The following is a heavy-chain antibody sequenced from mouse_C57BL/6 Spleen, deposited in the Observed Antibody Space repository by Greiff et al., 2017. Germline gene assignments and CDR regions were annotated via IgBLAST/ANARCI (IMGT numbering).Heavy chain of an antibody. CDR3: ARDYNGSIPWLAY. V-gene: IGHV1-78*01. CDR2: IYPRAGST. Sequence: VQLQQSDAELVKPGASVKISCKVSGYTFTDHTIHWLKQRPEQGLEWIGYIYPRAGSTKYNEKFKGKATLTADKSSSTAYMQLNSLTSEDSAVYFCARDYNGSIPWLAYWGKGTLVTVSA. J-gene: IGHJ3*01. CDR1: GYTFTDHT. D-gene: IGHD1-1*01.